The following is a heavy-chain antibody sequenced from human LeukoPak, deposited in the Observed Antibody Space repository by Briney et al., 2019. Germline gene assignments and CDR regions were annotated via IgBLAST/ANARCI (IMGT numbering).Heavy chain of an antibody. CDR3: ARDRSRGYSSSLDY. D-gene: IGHD6-6*01. J-gene: IGHJ4*02. CDR1: GGSISSGDYY. Sequence: SETLSLTCTVSGGSISSGDYYWSWIRQPPGKGLEWIGYIYYSGSTYYNPSLKSRATISVDTSKNQFSLKLSSVTAADTAVYYCARDRSRGYSSSLDYWGQGTLVTVSS. CDR2: IYYSGST. V-gene: IGHV4-30-4*01.